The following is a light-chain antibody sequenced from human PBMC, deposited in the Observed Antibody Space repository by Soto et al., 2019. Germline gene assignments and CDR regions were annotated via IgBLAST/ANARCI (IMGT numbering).Light chain of an antibody. CDR3: QQRASWAYT. Sequence: EIVLTQSPDTLSLSPGEGATLSCRASHDVSVSLVWYRQRPGQSPRLLIHDASNRATGISARFSGSGSGTDFTLPIGSLEPEESALYYCQQRASWAYTSGQGNKVEIK. V-gene: IGKV3-11*01. J-gene: IGKJ2*01. CDR2: DAS. CDR1: HDVSVS.